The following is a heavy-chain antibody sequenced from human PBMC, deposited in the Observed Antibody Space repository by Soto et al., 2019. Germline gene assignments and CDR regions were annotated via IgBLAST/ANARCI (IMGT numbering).Heavy chain of an antibody. CDR3: ARAPLRFGESYPYNQYYFDY. D-gene: IGHD3-10*01. V-gene: IGHV4-31*03. J-gene: IGHJ4*02. CDR2: IYYSGST. CDR1: GGSISSGGYY. Sequence: QVQLQESGPGLVKPSQTLSLTCTVSGGSISSGGYYWSWIRQHPGKGLEWIGYIYYSGSTYYNPSLKSRVTISVDTSKNQFSLKLSSVTAADTAVYYCARAPLRFGESYPYNQYYFDYWGQGTLVTVSS.